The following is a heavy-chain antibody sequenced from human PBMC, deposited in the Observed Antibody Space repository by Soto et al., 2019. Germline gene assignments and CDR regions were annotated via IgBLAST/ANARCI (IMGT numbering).Heavy chain of an antibody. Sequence: ASVKVSCKASGYTFTSYDINWVRQATGQGLEWMGWMNPNSGNTGYAQKFQGRVTMTRNTSISTAYMELSSLRSEDTAVYYCARDGASRPHLIEGLYCSSTSCYLDYWGQGTLVTVSS. D-gene: IGHD2-2*01. CDR3: ARDGASRPHLIEGLYCSSTSCYLDY. J-gene: IGHJ4*02. CDR2: MNPNSGNT. CDR1: GYTFTSYD. V-gene: IGHV1-8*01.